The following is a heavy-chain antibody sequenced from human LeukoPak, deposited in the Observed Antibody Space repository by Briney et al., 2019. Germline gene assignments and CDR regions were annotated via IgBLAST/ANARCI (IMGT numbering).Heavy chain of an antibody. CDR2: ISYDGSNK. CDR3: AREHNWNDGMIDY. V-gene: IGHV3-30-3*01. Sequence: GGSLRLSCAASGFTFSSYAMHWVRQAPGKGLEWVAVISYDGSNKYYADSVKGRFTISRDNSKNTLYLQMNSLRAEDTAVYYCAREHNWNDGMIDYWGQGTLVTVSS. CDR1: GFTFSSYA. D-gene: IGHD1-20*01. J-gene: IGHJ4*02.